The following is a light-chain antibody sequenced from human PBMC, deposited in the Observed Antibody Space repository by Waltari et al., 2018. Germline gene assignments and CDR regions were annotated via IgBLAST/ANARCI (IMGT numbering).Light chain of an antibody. V-gene: IGLV2-14*03. CDR2: DVS. CDR1: SNDVGIHNF. J-gene: IGLJ3*02. Sequence: QSALTQPASVSGSPGQSITVSCTGISNDVGIHNFVSWYQHHPGKAPNVVIYDVSYRPAGCSDRCAGSKSGNTASLTISGLQAEDEADYYGSSYTSNNAVFGSGTKLTVL. CDR3: SSYTSNNAV.